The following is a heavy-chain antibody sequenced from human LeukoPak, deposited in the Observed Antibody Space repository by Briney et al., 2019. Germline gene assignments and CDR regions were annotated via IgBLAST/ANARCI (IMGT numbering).Heavy chain of an antibody. D-gene: IGHD3-22*01. CDR2: IYYSGST. Sequence: PSETLSLTCTVSGGSISSYYWSWIRQPPGKGLEWIGYIYYSGSTNYNPSLKSRVTISVDTSKNQFSLKLSSVTAADTAVYYCARHAAYYYDSSGYGDAFDIWGQGTMVTVSS. J-gene: IGHJ3*02. V-gene: IGHV4-59*08. CDR1: GGSISSYY. CDR3: ARHAAYYYDSSGYGDAFDI.